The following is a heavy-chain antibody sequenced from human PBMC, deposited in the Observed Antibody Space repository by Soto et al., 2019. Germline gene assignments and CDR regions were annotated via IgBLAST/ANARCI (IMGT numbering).Heavy chain of an antibody. CDR3: AICSSTSCYSKGFDY. V-gene: IGHV1-69*13. CDR1: GGTFSSYA. D-gene: IGHD2-2*01. Sequence: SVKVSCKASGGTFSSYAISWVRQAPGQGLEWMGGIIPIFGTANYAQKFQGRVTITADESTGTAYMELSSLRSEDTAVYYCAICSSTSCYSKGFDYWGQGTLVTVSS. CDR2: IIPIFGTA. J-gene: IGHJ4*02.